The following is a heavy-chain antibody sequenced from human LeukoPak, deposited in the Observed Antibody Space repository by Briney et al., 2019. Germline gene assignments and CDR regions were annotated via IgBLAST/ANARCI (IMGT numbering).Heavy chain of an antibody. D-gene: IGHD6-25*01. Sequence: PGGSLRLSCAVSGFTFSSYSMSWVRQPPEKGLEWMGEINHSGITNYNPSLKSRVTMSIDTSKNQFSLRVTSVTAADTAVYYCVRDPATVAPFDPWGQGTLVTVSS. V-gene: IGHV4-34*01. CDR3: VRDPATVAPFDP. J-gene: IGHJ5*02. CDR2: INHSGIT. CDR1: GFTFSSYS.